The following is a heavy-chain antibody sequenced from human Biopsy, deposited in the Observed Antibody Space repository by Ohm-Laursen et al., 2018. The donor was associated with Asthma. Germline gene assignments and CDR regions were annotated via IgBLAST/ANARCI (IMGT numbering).Heavy chain of an antibody. CDR3: VRDGTDDAFDI. J-gene: IGHJ3*02. Sequence: SLRLSCSASGFSFSNFAIHWVRQAPGKGLEWVGVISKDASTQDYADSVKGRFTMARDNSKSTLDLQMNSLREEDTAVYYCVRDGTDDAFDIWGQGTVVSVSS. CDR1: GFSFSNFA. D-gene: IGHD1-1*01. CDR2: ISKDASTQ. V-gene: IGHV3-30*01.